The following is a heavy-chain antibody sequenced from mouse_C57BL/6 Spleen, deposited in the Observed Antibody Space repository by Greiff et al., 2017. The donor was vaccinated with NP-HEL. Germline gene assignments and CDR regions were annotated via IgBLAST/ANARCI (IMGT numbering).Heavy chain of an antibody. CDR3: ARSLVVTTPRAMDY. CDR1: GYTFTDYT. CDR2: IYPRDGST. V-gene: IGHV1-78*01. J-gene: IGHJ4*01. D-gene: IGHD2-2*01. Sequence: QVQLQQSDAELVKPGASVKISCKASGYTFTDYTIHWMKQRPEQGLEWIGYIYPRDGSTKYNEKFKGKATLTADKSSSTAYMQLNSLTTGESAVYFGARSLVVTTPRAMDYWGQGTSVTVSS.